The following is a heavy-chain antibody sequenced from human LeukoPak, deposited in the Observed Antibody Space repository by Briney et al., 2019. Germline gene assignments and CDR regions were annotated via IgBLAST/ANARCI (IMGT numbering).Heavy chain of an antibody. Sequence: SQTLSLTCATSGDSVSSYSATWDWIRQSPSRGLEWLGRTYYRSKWYTDYAVSVKSRVTVNPDTSKNQFSLQLSSVTPEDTAVYYCAREGSDGYLFDYWGQGSLVIVSS. CDR3: AREGSDGYLFDY. CDR2: TYYRSKWYT. CDR1: GDSVSSYSAT. V-gene: IGHV6-1*01. J-gene: IGHJ4*02. D-gene: IGHD3-16*01.